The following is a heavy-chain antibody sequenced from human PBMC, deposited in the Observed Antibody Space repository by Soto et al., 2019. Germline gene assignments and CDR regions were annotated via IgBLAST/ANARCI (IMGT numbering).Heavy chain of an antibody. CDR1: GFTFSSHC. D-gene: IGHD3-16*01. J-gene: IGHJ5*02. CDR2: ISYDGNNK. Sequence: GGSLRLSCAASGFTFSSHCMQWVRHAPGKGLEWVAVISYDGNNKYYAYSVKGRFTISRDNSKNTLYLQMNSLRAEDTAVYYCAKGMSDYDYVWGTPPWGQGTLVTVSS. V-gene: IGHV3-30*18. CDR3: AKGMSDYDYVWGTPP.